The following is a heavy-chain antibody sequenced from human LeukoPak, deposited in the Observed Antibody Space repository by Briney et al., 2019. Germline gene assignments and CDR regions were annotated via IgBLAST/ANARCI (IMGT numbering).Heavy chain of an antibody. V-gene: IGHV4-31*03. D-gene: IGHD6-19*01. CDR3: ARDRGSGWYAFDY. CDR2: IYYSGST. Sequence: SETLSLTCTVSGGSISIGGYYWSWIRQHPGKGLEWIGYIYYSGSTYYNPSLKSRVTISVDTSKNQFSLKLSSVTAADTAVYYCARDRGSGWYAFDYWGQGTLVTISS. J-gene: IGHJ4*02. CDR1: GGSISIGGYY.